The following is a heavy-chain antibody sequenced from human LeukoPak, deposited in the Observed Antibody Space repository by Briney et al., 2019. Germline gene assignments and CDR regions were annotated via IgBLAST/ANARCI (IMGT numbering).Heavy chain of an antibody. Sequence: ASLKVSCKASGYTFTDHGISWVRQARGQGLEWMGWINPNSGGTNYAQKFQGRVTMTRDTSISTAYMELSRLRSDDTAVYYCARVLVGSGWYYFDYWGQGTLVTVSS. CDR1: GYTFTDHG. CDR3: ARVLVGSGWYYFDY. V-gene: IGHV1-2*02. D-gene: IGHD6-19*01. J-gene: IGHJ4*02. CDR2: INPNSGGT.